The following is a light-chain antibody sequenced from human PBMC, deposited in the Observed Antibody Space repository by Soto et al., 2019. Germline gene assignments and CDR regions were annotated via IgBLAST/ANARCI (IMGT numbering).Light chain of an antibody. CDR3: TAWYGSLSVWV. V-gene: IGLV1-47*01. CDR2: RNN. J-gene: IGLJ3*02. CDR1: SSNIGRNY. Sequence: QSVLTQPPSASGTPGQRVTISCSGSSSNIGRNYVYWYQQLPGTAPKLLIYRNNQRPSGVPDRFSGSKSGTSASLAISGLRSEDEADYYCTAWYGSLSVWVFGGGTQVTVL.